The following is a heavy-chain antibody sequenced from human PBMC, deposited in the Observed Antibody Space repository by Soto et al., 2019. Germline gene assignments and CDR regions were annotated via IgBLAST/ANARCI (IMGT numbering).Heavy chain of an antibody. CDR3: ARHPAYCGGDCYAFDI. Sequence: PGESLKISCKGSGYSFTSYWISWVRQMPGKGLEWMGRIDPSDSYTNYSPSFQGHVTISADKSTSTAYLQWSSLKASDTAMYYCARHPAYCGGDCYAFDISGQGTMVTVSS. CDR1: GYSFTSYW. V-gene: IGHV5-10-1*01. CDR2: IDPSDSYT. D-gene: IGHD2-21*02. J-gene: IGHJ3*02.